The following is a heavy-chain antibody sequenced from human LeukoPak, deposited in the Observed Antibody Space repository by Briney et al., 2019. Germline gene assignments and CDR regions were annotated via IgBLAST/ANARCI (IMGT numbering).Heavy chain of an antibody. J-gene: IGHJ5*02. CDR1: GYTFTSYG. CDR3: ARGVTGGNWFDP. D-gene: IGHD4-23*01. CDR2: ISAYNGNT. Sequence: ASVKVSCKASGYTFTSYGISWVRQAPGQGLEWMGWISAYNGNTNYAQKLQGRVTITADESTSTAYMELSSLRSEDTAVYYCARGVTGGNWFDPWGQGTLVTVSS. V-gene: IGHV1-18*01.